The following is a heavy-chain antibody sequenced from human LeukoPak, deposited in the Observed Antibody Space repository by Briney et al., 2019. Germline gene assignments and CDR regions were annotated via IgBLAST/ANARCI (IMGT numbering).Heavy chain of an antibody. CDR2: ISSSGSTI. CDR1: GFTFSSYE. CDR3: ARDSYHQWGAAFDI. J-gene: IGHJ3*02. D-gene: IGHD1-26*01. V-gene: IGHV3-48*03. Sequence: QPGGSLRLSCAASGFTFSSYEMNWVRQAPGKGLEWVSYISSSGSTIYYADSVKGRFTISRDNAKNSLYLQMNSLRAEDTAVYYCARDSYHQWGAAFDIWGQGTMVTVSS.